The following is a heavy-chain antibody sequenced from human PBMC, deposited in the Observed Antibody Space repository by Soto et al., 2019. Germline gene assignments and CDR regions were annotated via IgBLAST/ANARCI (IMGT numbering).Heavy chain of an antibody. CDR2: ISPSNDNS. CDR1: GYSFIDYY. V-gene: IGHV1-18*01. J-gene: IGHJ4*02. D-gene: IGHD1-7*01. CDR3: SREGGNTGTSDY. Sequence: QVQLVQSGAEVKKPGASVKVSCEASGYSFIDYYIHWVRQAPGEGLEWMGWISPSNDNSYSAQKFQDRVTMSTETSSNTAYMELRRLTSDDTAVYYCSREGGNTGTSDYWGQGTLVTVSS.